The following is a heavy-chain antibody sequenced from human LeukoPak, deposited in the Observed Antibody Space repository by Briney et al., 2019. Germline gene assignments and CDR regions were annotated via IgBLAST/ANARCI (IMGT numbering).Heavy chain of an antibody. D-gene: IGHD2-21*02. CDR3: AKDGTGCGGDCYSDY. CDR1: GFTFSSYG. Sequence: GGSLRLSCAASGFTFSSYGIHWVRQAPGKGLEWVAVISYDGSNGYYADSVKGRFTFSRDTSRNTVYLQMNSLRAEDTALYYCAKDGTGCGGDCYSDYWGQGTLVTVSS. J-gene: IGHJ4*02. CDR2: ISYDGSNG. V-gene: IGHV3-30*18.